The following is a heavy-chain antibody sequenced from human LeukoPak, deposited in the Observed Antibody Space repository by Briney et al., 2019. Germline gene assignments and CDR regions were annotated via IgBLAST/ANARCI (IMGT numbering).Heavy chain of an antibody. CDR2: IYSTGST. Sequence: SQTLSLTCTVSGGSISSGGHYWSWIRQPTGKGLEYLGRIYSTGSTNYNPSLRSRVTISADTSKNHFSLKLSSVTAADTAVYYCARDQTYSGSGIYTYFDYWGQGILVTVSS. CDR1: GGSISSGGHY. J-gene: IGHJ4*02. D-gene: IGHD3-10*01. V-gene: IGHV4-61*02. CDR3: ARDQTYSGSGIYTYFDY.